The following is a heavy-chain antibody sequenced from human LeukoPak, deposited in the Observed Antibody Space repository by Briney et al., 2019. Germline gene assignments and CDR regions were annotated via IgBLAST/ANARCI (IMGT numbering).Heavy chain of an antibody. V-gene: IGHV3-7*01. Sequence: PGGSLRLSCAASRFSFSSYGMHWVRQAPGKGLEWVANIKQDGSEKYYVDSVKGRFTISRDSAKNSLYLQMNSLRAEDTAIYYCARFTRLRSFDYWGQGTLVTVSS. CDR2: IKQDGSEK. D-gene: IGHD2-15*01. CDR3: ARFTRLRSFDY. J-gene: IGHJ4*02. CDR1: RFSFSSYG.